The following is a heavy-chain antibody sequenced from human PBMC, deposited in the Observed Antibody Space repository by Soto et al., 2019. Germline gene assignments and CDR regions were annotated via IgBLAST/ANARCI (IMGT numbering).Heavy chain of an antibody. CDR2: INHSGST. V-gene: IGHV4-34*01. J-gene: IGHJ6*04. CDR3: AWESQTPATKDYYYGMEV. D-gene: IGHD4-17*01. CDR1: GGSFSGYY. Sequence: SETLSLTCAVYGGSFSGYYWSWIRQPPGKGLEWIGEINHSGSTNYNPSLKSRVTISVDTSKNQFSLKLSSVTAADTAVYYCAWESQTPATKDYYYGMEVGGKGTTVNVSS.